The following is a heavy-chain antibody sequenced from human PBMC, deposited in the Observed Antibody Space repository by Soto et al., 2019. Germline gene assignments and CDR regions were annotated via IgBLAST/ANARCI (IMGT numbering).Heavy chain of an antibody. V-gene: IGHV3-30-3*01. CDR1: GFTFSSYA. J-gene: IGHJ6*02. D-gene: IGHD3-10*02. CDR2: ISYDGSNK. Sequence: GGSLRLSCAASGFTFSSYAMHWVRQAPGKGLEWVAVISYDGSNKYYADSVKGRFTISRDNSKNTLYLQMNSLRAEDTAVYYCARGEGYYYVSYGMDVWGQGTTVTVSS. CDR3: ARGEGYYYVSYGMDV.